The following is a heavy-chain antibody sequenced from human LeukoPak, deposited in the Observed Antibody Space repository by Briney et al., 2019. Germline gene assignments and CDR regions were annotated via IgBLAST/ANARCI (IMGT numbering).Heavy chain of an antibody. J-gene: IGHJ5*02. Sequence: GGSLRLSCTVSGFTVSSNSMSWVRQAPGKGLEWVSFIYSSVTHYSDSVKGRFTISRDNAKNSLYLQMNSLRAEDTAVYYCARDHYGLTSYPNPWGQGTLVTVSS. D-gene: IGHD3-10*01. V-gene: IGHV3-53*01. CDR1: GFTVSSNS. CDR2: IYSSVT. CDR3: ARDHYGLTSYPNP.